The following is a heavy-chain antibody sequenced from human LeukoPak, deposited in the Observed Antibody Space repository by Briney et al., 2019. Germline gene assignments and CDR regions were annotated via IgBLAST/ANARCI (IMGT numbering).Heavy chain of an antibody. V-gene: IGHV4-31*03. CDR3: GRYGSGWYFDL. CDR1: GGSISSGGYY. D-gene: IGHD2-8*01. Sequence: SETLSLTCTVSGGSISSGGYYWSWIRQHPGKGLEWIGYIYDSGSTYYKPSLRSRVTISGDTSKNQFSLKLSSVSDADTAVYYCGRYGSGWYFDLWGRGTLVTVSS. J-gene: IGHJ2*01. CDR2: IYDSGST.